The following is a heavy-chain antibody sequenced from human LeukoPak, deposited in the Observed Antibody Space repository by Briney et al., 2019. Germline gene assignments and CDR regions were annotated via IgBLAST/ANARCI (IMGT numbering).Heavy chain of an antibody. CDR2: IFGSGGSP. V-gene: IGHV3-23*01. CDR1: GFTFGSHA. Sequence: GGSLRLSCAASGFTFGSHAMYWVRQAPGKGLEWVAGIFGSGGSPHYADSVKGRFTISRDNSKNTLYLQMNSLRAEDTAVYYCARVFRGVYYDSSGYYYPSDYYYYMDVWGKGTTVTVSS. D-gene: IGHD3-22*01. J-gene: IGHJ6*03. CDR3: ARVFRGVYYDSSGYYYPSDYYYYMDV.